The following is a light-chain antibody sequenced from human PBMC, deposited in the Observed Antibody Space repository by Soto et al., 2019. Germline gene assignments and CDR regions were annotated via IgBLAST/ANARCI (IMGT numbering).Light chain of an antibody. CDR2: EVS. Sequence: QSVLTQPPSASGSPGQSVAISCTGTSSDIGAYKFVSWYQQHPGKAPKLITYEVSRRPSGVPDRFSGSKSGNTASLTVSGLLAEDEADYYCSLYAGTNSVVFGGGTKLTVL. CDR3: SLYAGTNSVV. CDR1: SSDIGAYKF. V-gene: IGLV2-8*01. J-gene: IGLJ2*01.